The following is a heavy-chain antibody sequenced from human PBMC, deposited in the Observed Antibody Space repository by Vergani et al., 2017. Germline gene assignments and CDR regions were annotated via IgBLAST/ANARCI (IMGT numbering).Heavy chain of an antibody. V-gene: IGHV1-18*01. J-gene: IGHJ4*02. D-gene: IGHD3-3*01. Sequence: QVQLVQSGAEVKTPGASVKVSCKASGYTFTSYGISWVRQAPGQGLEWMGWISAYTGNTNYAQKVQGRVAMTTDTSTSTVYMELRRLRSDDTAVYYCARDPPPDTNDFWSGYCDYWGQGTLVTVSS. CDR1: GYTFTSYG. CDR3: ARDPPPDTNDFWSGYCDY. CDR2: ISAYTGNT.